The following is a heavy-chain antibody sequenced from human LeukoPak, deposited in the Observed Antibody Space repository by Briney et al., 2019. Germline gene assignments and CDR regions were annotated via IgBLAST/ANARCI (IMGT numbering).Heavy chain of an antibody. D-gene: IGHD6-13*01. V-gene: IGHV3-9*01. CDR1: GFTFDDYA. J-gene: IGHJ4*02. CDR2: ISWNSGSI. CDR3: AKEAPGIAAAGTLLD. Sequence: PGGSLRLSCAASGFTFDDYAMHWVRQAPGKGLEWVSGISWNSGSIGYADSVKGRFTISRDSAKNSLYLQMNSLRAEDTALYYCAKEAPGIAAAGTLLDWGQGTLVTVSS.